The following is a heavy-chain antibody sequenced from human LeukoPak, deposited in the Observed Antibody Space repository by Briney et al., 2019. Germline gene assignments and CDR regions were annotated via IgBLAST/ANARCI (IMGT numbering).Heavy chain of an antibody. Sequence: HPGGSLRLSCAASGFTFSSYAMSWVRQAPGKGLEWVTAISGGGGATYYADSVKGRFTISRDNSKNMLYLQMNSLRAEDTAVYYCAKESRTIAVAGADYWGQGTLVTVSS. J-gene: IGHJ4*02. V-gene: IGHV3-23*01. CDR2: ISGGGGAT. D-gene: IGHD6-19*01. CDR1: GFTFSSYA. CDR3: AKESRTIAVAGADY.